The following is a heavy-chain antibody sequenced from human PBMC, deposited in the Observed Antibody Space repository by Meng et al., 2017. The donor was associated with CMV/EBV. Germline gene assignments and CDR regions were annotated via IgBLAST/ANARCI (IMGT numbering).Heavy chain of an antibody. D-gene: IGHD4-11*01. Sequence: GGSLRLSCVASGFTFSSYSMNWVRQAPGKGLEWVSYISSSSSTIYYADSVKGRFTISRDNAKNSLYLQMNSLRAEDTAVYYCASYSNYGLYYYYGMDVWGQGTTVTVSS. CDR2: ISSSSSTI. CDR3: ASYSNYGLYYYYGMDV. V-gene: IGHV3-48*04. CDR1: GFTFSSYS. J-gene: IGHJ6*02.